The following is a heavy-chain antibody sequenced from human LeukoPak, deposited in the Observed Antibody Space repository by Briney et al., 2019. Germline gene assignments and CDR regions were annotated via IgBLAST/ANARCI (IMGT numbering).Heavy chain of an antibody. V-gene: IGHV3-23*01. CDR3: AKDLTPDGLFELDY. D-gene: IGHD3-9*01. CDR2: ITRIGRRL. Sequence: GGPLRLSRVASGFTFKTYAMHWVRPAPRKGLEGVSLITRIGRRLEYADSVKGRFTISRDNTKNTVYLQMNNLRAEDTGMYYCAKDLTPDGLFELDYGGQGILVTVSS. CDR1: GFTFKTYA. J-gene: IGHJ4*02.